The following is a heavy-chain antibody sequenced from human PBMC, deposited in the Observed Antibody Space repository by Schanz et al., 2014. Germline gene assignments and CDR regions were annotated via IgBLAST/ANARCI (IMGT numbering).Heavy chain of an antibody. V-gene: IGHV4-4*02. D-gene: IGHD2-2*01. CDR2: INNSGST. CDR3: ARDERDLPRSLFVF. J-gene: IGHJ4*02. CDR1: GGFISSINW. Sequence: QVQLQESGPGLVKPSGTLSLTCAVSGGFISSINWWSWVRQSPGTGLEWIGEINNSGSTNYNPSRKSRVTIPLDKSKSQFSRTLNAVTAADTAVYYCARDERDLPRSLFVFWGQGTLVTVSS.